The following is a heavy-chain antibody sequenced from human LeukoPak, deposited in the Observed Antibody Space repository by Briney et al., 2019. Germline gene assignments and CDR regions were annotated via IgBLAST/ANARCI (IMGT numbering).Heavy chain of an antibody. CDR1: GGSFSGCY. Sequence: SETLSLTCAVYGGSFSGCYWSWIRQPPGKGLEWIGEINHSGSTNYNPSLKSRVTISVDTSKNQFSLKLSSVTAADTAVYYCARGQGFDYWGQGTLVTVSS. J-gene: IGHJ4*02. V-gene: IGHV4-34*01. CDR2: INHSGST. CDR3: ARGQGFDY.